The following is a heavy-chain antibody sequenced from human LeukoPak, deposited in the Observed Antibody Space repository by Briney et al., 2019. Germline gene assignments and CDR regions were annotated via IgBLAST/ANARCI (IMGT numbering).Heavy chain of an antibody. CDR1: GASLSDDY. J-gene: IGHJ6*03. Sequence: PSETLSLTCSVSGASLSDDYWSWIRQPPGKGLEWIGYINYGGSTNYNPSLKSRVTMSVDTSKNQFSLNLSSVSAADTAVYYCARRRPAPMVHLEEDQRYYMDVWGTGTTVTVSS. D-gene: IGHD3-10*01. V-gene: IGHV4-59*08. CDR2: INYGGST. CDR3: ARRRPAPMVHLEEDQRYYMDV.